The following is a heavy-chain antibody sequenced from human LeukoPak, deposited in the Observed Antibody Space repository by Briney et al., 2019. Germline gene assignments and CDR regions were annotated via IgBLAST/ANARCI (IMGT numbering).Heavy chain of an antibody. V-gene: IGHV3-11*01. CDR1: RGFIFSDDY. Sequence: GGSLRLSCAASRGFIFSDDYMSWIRQAPGKGLEWVSYISGTGTTIYYSDSVKGRFTISRDNAKNSLHLQMNSLRAENTAVYYCARGGRTTGFFDPWGQGTLVTVSS. CDR3: ARGGRTTGFFDP. D-gene: IGHD1-7*01. CDR2: ISGTGTTI. J-gene: IGHJ5*02.